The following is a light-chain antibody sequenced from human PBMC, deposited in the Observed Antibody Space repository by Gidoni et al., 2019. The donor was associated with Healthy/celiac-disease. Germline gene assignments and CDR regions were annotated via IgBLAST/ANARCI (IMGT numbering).Light chain of an antibody. CDR3: QQRT. J-gene: IGKJ2*01. CDR2: DAS. Sequence: EIVLTQSPATLSLSPRERATLSCRASQSVSSYLAWYQQKPGQAPRLLIYDASNRATGIPARFSGSGSGTDFTLTISSLEPEDFAVYYCQQRTFGQGTKLEIK. CDR1: QSVSSY. V-gene: IGKV3-11*01.